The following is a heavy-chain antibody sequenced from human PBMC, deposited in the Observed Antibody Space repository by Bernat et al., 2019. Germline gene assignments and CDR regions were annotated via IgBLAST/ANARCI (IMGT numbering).Heavy chain of an antibody. CDR3: ARGGPPRGGCSGSGLHTGDYWYFDL. D-gene: IGHD2-15*01. J-gene: IGHJ2*01. CDR1: GDSVSSNSAA. CDR2: TYYRSKWYN. V-gene: IGHV6-1*01. Sequence: QVQLQQSGPGLVKPSQTLSLTCAISGDSVSSNSAAWNWIRQSPSRGLEWLGRTYYRSKWYNDYAVSVKSRITINPDTSKNQFSLQLNSVTPEDTAVYYCARGGPPRGGCSGSGLHTGDYWYFDLWGRGTLVTVSS.